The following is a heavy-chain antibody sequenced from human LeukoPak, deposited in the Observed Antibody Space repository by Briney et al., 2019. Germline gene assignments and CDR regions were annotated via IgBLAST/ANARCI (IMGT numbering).Heavy chain of an antibody. D-gene: IGHD3-10*01. CDR2: ISSSSSYI. CDR3: ARAGVLLWFGSPAGFDP. J-gene: IGHJ5*02. CDR1: GFTFSSYS. Sequence: GGSLRLSCVASGFTFSSYSMSWVRQAPGKGLEWVSSISSSSSYIYYGDSVKGRFTISRDNAKNALYLQMNSLRAEDTAVYYCARAGVLLWFGSPAGFDPWGQGTLVTVSS. V-gene: IGHV3-21*01.